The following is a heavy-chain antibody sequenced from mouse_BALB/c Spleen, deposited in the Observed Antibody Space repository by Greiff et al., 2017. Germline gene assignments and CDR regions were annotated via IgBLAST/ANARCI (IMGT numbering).Heavy chain of an antibody. CDR3: ARGGLLRYWYFDV. D-gene: IGHD2-3*01. CDR2: IWSGGST. J-gene: IGHJ1*01. V-gene: IGHV2-2*02. CDR1: GFSLTSYG. Sequence: VKLMESGPGLVQPSQSLSITCTVSGFSLTSYGVHWVRQSPGKGLEWLGVIWSGGSTDYNAAFISRLSISKDNSKSQVFFKMNSLQANDTAIYYCARGGLLRYWYFDVWGAGTTVTVSS.